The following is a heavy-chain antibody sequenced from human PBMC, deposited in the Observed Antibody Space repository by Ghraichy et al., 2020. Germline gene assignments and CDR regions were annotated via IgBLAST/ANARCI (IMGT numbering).Heavy chain of an antibody. CDR1: GFTFSSYA. V-gene: IGHV3-64D*06. J-gene: IGHJ4*02. CDR3: VKGGWELLLPFDY. D-gene: IGHD1-26*01. CDR2: ISSNGGST. Sequence: GGSLRLSCSASGFTFSSYAMHWVRQAPGKGLEYVSAISSNGGSTYYADSVKGRFTISRDNSKNTLYLQMSSLRAEDTAVYYCVKGGWELLLPFDYWGQGTLVTVSS.